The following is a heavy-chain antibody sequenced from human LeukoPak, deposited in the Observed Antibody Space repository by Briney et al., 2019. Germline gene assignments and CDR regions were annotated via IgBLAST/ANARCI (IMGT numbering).Heavy chain of an antibody. CDR1: GYTFSEYY. J-gene: IGHJ4*02. V-gene: IGHV1-46*01. CDR3: ARDAHISGGSYYILSY. Sequence: ASVTVSCKASGYTFSEYYMHWVRQAPGQGLEWMGIINPSGGSTSYAQKFQGRVTMTRDMSTSTVYMELSSLRSEDTAVYYCARDAHISGGSYYILSYWGQGTLVTVSS. D-gene: IGHD1-26*01. CDR2: INPSGGST.